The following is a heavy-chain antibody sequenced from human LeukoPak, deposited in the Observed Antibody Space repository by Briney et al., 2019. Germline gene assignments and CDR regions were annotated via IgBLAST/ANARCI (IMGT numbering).Heavy chain of an antibody. CDR1: GGTFSSYA. CDR2: IIPIFGTA. D-gene: IGHD3-22*01. J-gene: IGHJ5*02. CDR3: ARDRGYQLYSPILDP. Sequence: SVKVSCKASGGTFSSYAISWVRQAPGQGLEWMGRIIPIFGTANYAQKFQGRVTITTDESTSTAYMELSSLRSEDTAVYYCARDRGYQLYSPILDPWGQGALVTVSS. V-gene: IGHV1-69*05.